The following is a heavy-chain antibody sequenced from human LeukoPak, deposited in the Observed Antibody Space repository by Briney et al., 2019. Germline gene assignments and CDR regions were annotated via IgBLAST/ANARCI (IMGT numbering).Heavy chain of an antibody. CDR2: IIPIFGTA. CDR3: ARKYSGSYYGKFDY. CDR1: GGTFSSYA. V-gene: IGHV1-69*05. Sequence: GASVKVSCKASGGTFSSYAISWVRQAPGQGLEWMGGIIPIFGTANYAQKFQGRVTMTTDTSTSTAYMELRSLRSDDTAVYYCARKYSGSYYGKFDYWGQGTLVTVSS. D-gene: IGHD1-26*01. J-gene: IGHJ4*02.